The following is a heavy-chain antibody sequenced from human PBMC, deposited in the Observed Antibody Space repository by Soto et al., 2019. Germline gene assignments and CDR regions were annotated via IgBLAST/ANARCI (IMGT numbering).Heavy chain of an antibody. V-gene: IGHV3-23*01. J-gene: IGHJ6*03. CDR1: GFTFSSYA. D-gene: IGHD6-19*01. Sequence: GGSLRLSCAASGFTFSSYAMSWVRQAPGKGLEWVSAISGSGGSTYYADSVKGRFTISRDNSKNTLYLQMNSLRAEDTAVYYCAKDGVQGSGCCYYMDVWGKGTTVTVSS. CDR2: ISGSGGST. CDR3: AKDGVQGSGCCYYMDV.